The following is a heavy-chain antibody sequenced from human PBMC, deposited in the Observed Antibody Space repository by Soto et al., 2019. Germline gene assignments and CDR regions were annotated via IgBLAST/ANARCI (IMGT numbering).Heavy chain of an antibody. Sequence: QVQLQESGPGLVKPSQTLSLTCTVSGGSISSGGYYCSWIRQHPGKGLEWIGYIYYSGSTYYNPSLKSRVTISVDTSKNQYSLKLSSVAAADTAVYYCARGKYCSGGSCYSFDYWGQGTLVTVSS. D-gene: IGHD2-15*01. V-gene: IGHV4-31*03. J-gene: IGHJ4*02. CDR2: IYYSGST. CDR3: ARGKYCSGGSCYSFDY. CDR1: GGSISSGGYY.